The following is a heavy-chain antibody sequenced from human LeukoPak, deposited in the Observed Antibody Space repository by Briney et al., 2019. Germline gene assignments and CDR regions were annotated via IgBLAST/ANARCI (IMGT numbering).Heavy chain of an antibody. Sequence: GGSLRLSCAASGFTFSSYAMSWVRQAPGKGLEWVSGISGSGGNTYYADSVKGRFTISRDNSKNTLYLQMNSLRAEDTAVYYCAKDDCGGCLTDFDSWGQGTLVTVSS. V-gene: IGHV3-23*01. CDR3: AKDDCGGCLTDFDS. CDR2: ISGSGGNT. D-gene: IGHD2-21*01. CDR1: GFTFSSYA. J-gene: IGHJ5*01.